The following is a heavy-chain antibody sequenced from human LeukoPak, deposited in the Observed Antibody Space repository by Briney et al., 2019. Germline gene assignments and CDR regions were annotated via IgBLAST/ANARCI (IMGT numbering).Heavy chain of an antibody. Sequence: SETLSLTCTVSGGSISSYYWSWIRQPPGKGLEWIGYIYYSGSTNYNPSLKSRVTISVDTSKNQFSLKLSSVTAADTAVYYCARGIVVTNWDYWGQGTLVTVSS. D-gene: IGHD2-2*01. CDR3: ARGIVVTNWDY. CDR2: IYYSGST. J-gene: IGHJ4*02. V-gene: IGHV4-59*01. CDR1: GGSISSYY.